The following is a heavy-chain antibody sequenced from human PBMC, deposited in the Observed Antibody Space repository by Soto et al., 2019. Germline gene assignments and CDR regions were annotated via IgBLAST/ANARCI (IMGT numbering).Heavy chain of an antibody. CDR1: GGSISSSSYY. CDR2: IYYSGST. J-gene: IGHJ4*02. Sequence: QLQLQESGPGLVKPSETLSLTCTVSGGSISSSSYYWGWIRQPPGKGLEWIGSIYYSGSTYYNPSLKSRVTISVDTSKNQFSLKLSSVTAADTAVYYCARGKYYYDSQGLLGRFDYWGQGTLVTVSS. CDR3: ARGKYYYDSQGLLGRFDY. D-gene: IGHD3-22*01. V-gene: IGHV4-39*01.